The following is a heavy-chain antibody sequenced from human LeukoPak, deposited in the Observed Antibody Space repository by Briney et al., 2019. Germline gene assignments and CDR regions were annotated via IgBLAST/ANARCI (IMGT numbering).Heavy chain of an antibody. CDR1: GGSISSSSYY. J-gene: IGHJ5*02. D-gene: IGHD3-22*01. Sequence: PSETLSLTCTVSGGSISSSSYYWSWIRQPPGKGLEWIGYIYYSGSTNYNPSLKSRVTISVDTSKNQFSLKLSSVTAADTAVYYCARGGTRYYYDSSGYYKSNWFDPWGQGTLVTVSS. CDR2: IYYSGST. CDR3: ARGGTRYYYDSSGYYKSNWFDP. V-gene: IGHV4-61*01.